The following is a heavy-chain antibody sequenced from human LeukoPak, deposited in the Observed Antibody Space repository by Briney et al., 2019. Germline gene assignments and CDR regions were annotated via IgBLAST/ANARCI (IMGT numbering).Heavy chain of an antibody. CDR3: ARLNFWNNAWSFDL. Sequence: SETLSLTCIVSGGSISSSIYYWAWVRQPPGKGLEWIGTVFYNGATQYSPSLRSRVTISIDTSTNQFSLKLTSVTAADTALYYCARLNFWNNAWSFDLWGRGTLVTVSS. J-gene: IGHJ2*01. CDR2: VFYNGAT. V-gene: IGHV4-39*07. CDR1: GGSISSSIYY. D-gene: IGHD3-3*01.